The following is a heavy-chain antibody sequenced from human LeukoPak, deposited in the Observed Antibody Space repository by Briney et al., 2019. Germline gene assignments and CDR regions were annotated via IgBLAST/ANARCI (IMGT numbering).Heavy chain of an antibody. CDR3: AHRLEYGRSFDY. V-gene: IGHV2-5*01. Sequence: SGPWLVNPTQTLTLTCTFSGFSLSTSGVGVGWIRQAPGMAVEWHALIYWNDDERYSPALKSRLTITKDTSKNQVVLTMIHMDPVDTATYYCAHRLEYGRSFDYWGQGTLVTVSS. CDR1: GFSLSTSGVG. CDR2: IYWNDDE. D-gene: IGHD1-26*01. J-gene: IGHJ4*02.